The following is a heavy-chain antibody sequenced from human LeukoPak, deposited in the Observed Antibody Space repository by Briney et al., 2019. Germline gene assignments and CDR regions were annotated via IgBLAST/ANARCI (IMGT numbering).Heavy chain of an antibody. D-gene: IGHD2-21*02. V-gene: IGHV1-69*13. CDR3: ARRAVCGGDCYSRWFDP. Sequence: SVKVSCKASGGTFSSYAISWVRQAPGQGLEWMGGIIPIFGTANYAQKFQGRVTITADESTSAAYMELSSLRSEDTAVYYCARRAVCGGDCYSRWFDPWGQGTLVTVSS. CDR2: IIPIFGTA. CDR1: GGTFSSYA. J-gene: IGHJ5*02.